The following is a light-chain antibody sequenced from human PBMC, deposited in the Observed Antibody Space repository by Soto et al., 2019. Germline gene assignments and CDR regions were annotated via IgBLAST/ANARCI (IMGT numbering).Light chain of an antibody. Sequence: DIQMTQSPSSLSASVGDRVTITCRASQDIGYFLTWYQQRPGKVPKLLIYSASSLFSGVPSRFRGGGSGTDFTLTIFNLQPDYVATYYCQKYDSAPFTFGPGTRVDIK. CDR1: QDIGYF. J-gene: IGKJ3*01. CDR2: SAS. V-gene: IGKV1-27*01. CDR3: QKYDSAPFT.